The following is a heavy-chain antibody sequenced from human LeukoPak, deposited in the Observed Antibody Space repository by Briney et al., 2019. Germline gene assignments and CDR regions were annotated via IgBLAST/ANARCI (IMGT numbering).Heavy chain of an antibody. CDR2: IYNSGSA. CDR1: RVFISGYY. V-gene: IGHV4-59*01. D-gene: IGHD2-2*01. CDR3: ARHVVVPAPMVDP. Sequence: KASETLSLTCTVSRVFISGYYWSWIRQPPGKGLEWIGNIYNSGSANYSPSLKSRVTISVDTSKNQFSLKLTSVTAADTAVYYCARHVVVPAPMVDPWGQGTLVTVSS. J-gene: IGHJ5*02.